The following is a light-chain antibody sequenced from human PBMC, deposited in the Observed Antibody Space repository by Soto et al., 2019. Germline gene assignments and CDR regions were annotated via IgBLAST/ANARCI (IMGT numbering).Light chain of an antibody. CDR2: KAS. CDR1: QSISSW. Sequence: DIQMTQSPSTLSASVGDRVTITCRASQSISSWLAWYQQKPGKAPKLLIYKASSLESGVPSRFSGSGSGTEFTLTISSLQPDDFATYYCQQYNSWPPGTFGQGAKVEIK. CDR3: QQYNSWPPGT. V-gene: IGKV1-5*03. J-gene: IGKJ1*01.